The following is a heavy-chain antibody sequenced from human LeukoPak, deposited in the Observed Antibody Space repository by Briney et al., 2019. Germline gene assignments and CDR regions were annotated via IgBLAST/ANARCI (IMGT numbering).Heavy chain of an antibody. Sequence: GGSLRLSCEASGFTFSRYCMHWVRQAPGKGLVWVSRIKSDGKTNYADSVKGRFTISRDNAKNTVSLQMDSLRAEDTGVYYCARAPSEVGGYYPEYFRHWGQGTLVTVSS. J-gene: IGHJ1*01. V-gene: IGHV3-74*01. D-gene: IGHD3-22*01. CDR2: IKSDGKT. CDR1: GFTFSRYC. CDR3: ARAPSEVGGYYPEYFRH.